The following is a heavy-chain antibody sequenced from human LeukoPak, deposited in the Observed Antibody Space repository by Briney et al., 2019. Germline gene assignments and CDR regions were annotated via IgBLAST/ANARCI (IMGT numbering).Heavy chain of an antibody. CDR3: ARGAYYYDSSGYPYYYGMDV. Sequence: SETLSLTCTVSGGSISSYYWSWIRQPAGQGLEWIGRIYTSGSTNYNPSLQHRVTMSVDTSKNQFSLKLSSVTAADTAVYYCARGAYYYDSSGYPYYYGMDVWGQGTTVTVSS. CDR1: GGSISSYY. CDR2: IYTSGST. V-gene: IGHV4-4*07. D-gene: IGHD3-22*01. J-gene: IGHJ6*02.